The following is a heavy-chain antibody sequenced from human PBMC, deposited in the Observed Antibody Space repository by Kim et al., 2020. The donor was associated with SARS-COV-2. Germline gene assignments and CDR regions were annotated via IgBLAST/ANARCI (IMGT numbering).Heavy chain of an antibody. CDR3: ASDRGEDYYDSSGYDY. CDR2: ISSSSSYI. V-gene: IGHV3-21*01. CDR1: GFTFSSYS. Sequence: GGSLRLSCAASGFTFSSYSMNWVRQAPGKGLEWVSSISSSSSYIYYADSVKGRFTISRDNAKNSLYLQMNSLRAEDTAVYSCASDRGEDYYDSSGYDYWGQGNLVNVFS. D-gene: IGHD3-22*01. J-gene: IGHJ4*02.